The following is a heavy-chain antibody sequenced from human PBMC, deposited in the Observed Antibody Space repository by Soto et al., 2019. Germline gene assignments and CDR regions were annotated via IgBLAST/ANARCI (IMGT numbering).Heavy chain of an antibody. CDR3: ARDPIATIDYYFGY. CDR1: GFIFSSHA. Sequence: GGSLRLPCAASGFIFSSHAMHWVRQAPGKGPEWVAAISYDGTNKFYADSGKGRFIISRDNSKNTLYLQMNSLKAEDTAVYYCARDPIATIDYYFGYWGQGTLVTVSS. CDR2: ISYDGTNK. J-gene: IGHJ4*02. D-gene: IGHD1-1*01. V-gene: IGHV3-30-3*01.